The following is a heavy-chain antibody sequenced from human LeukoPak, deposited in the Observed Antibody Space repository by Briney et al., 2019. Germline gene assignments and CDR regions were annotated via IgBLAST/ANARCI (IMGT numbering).Heavy chain of an antibody. Sequence: GGSLRLSCEASGFTFSSYNMNWVRQAPGKRLEWVSSITSSSSYVFYADSVKGRFTISRDNAKNSLYLQMNSLRAEDTAVYYCAELGITMIGGVWGKGTTVTISS. CDR2: ITSSSSYV. CDR3: AELGITMIGGV. D-gene: IGHD3-10*02. J-gene: IGHJ6*04. CDR1: GFTFSSYN. V-gene: IGHV3-21*01.